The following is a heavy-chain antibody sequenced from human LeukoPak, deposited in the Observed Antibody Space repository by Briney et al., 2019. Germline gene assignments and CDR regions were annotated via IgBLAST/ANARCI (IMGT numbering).Heavy chain of an antibody. CDR3: ASIVVVPAAKGDFDY. J-gene: IGHJ4*02. V-gene: IGHV3-30*02. Sequence: GGPLRLSCAASGFTFSSYGMHWVRQAPGKGLKWVAFIRYDGSNKYYADSVKGRFTISRDNSKNTLYLQMNRLRAEDTAVYYCASIVVVPAAKGDFDYWGQGTLVTVSS. D-gene: IGHD2-2*01. CDR2: IRYDGSNK. CDR1: GFTFSSYG.